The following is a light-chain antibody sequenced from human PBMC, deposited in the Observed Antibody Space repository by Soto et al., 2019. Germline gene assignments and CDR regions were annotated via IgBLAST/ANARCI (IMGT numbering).Light chain of an antibody. V-gene: IGKV3-15*01. CDR2: GAS. CDR3: QQYNNWPLYT. Sequence: EIVMTQSPATLSAPPGERATLSCRASQGVSINLAWYQQKPGQALRLLIYGASTRATGIPARFSGSGSGTEFTLTISSLQSEDFAVYYCQQYNNWPLYTFGQGTKLEIK. CDR1: QGVSIN. J-gene: IGKJ2*01.